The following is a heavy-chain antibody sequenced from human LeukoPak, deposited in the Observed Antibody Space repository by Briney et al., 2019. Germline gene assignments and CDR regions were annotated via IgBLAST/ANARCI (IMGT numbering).Heavy chain of an antibody. J-gene: IGHJ6*03. CDR2: ISSSSSYI. CDR3: ARDSDSSGWLDYYMDV. D-gene: IGHD6-19*01. Sequence: GGSLRLSCAAYGFTFSSYSMNWGRQAPGKLLEWVSSISSSSSYIYYADSVKGRFTISRDNAKNSLYLQMNSLRAEDTAVYYCARDSDSSGWLDYYMDVWGKGTTVTISS. CDR1: GFTFSSYS. V-gene: IGHV3-21*01.